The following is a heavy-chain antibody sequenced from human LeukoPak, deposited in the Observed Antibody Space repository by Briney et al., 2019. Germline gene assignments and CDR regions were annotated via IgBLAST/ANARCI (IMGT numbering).Heavy chain of an antibody. Sequence: GGSLRLSCAASGITFSSYAMSWVRQAPGKGLEWVSAISGSGVTTYYADSVKGRFTISRDNSNNTLYLQMNSLRADDTAIYYCAKVASGWYWFDPWGQGTLVTVSS. J-gene: IGHJ5*02. D-gene: IGHD6-19*01. CDR2: ISGSGVTT. V-gene: IGHV3-23*01. CDR1: GITFSSYA. CDR3: AKVASGWYWFDP.